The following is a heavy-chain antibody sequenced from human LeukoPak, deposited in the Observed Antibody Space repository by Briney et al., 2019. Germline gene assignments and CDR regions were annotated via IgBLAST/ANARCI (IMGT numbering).Heavy chain of an antibody. V-gene: IGHV4-59*01. Sequence: SETLSLTCTVSGGSISSYYWSWLRQPPGKGLEWIGYIYYSGSTNYNTSLKSRVTISVDTSKSQFSLKLSSVTAADTAVYYCARAYGDYSRYFGMDVWGQGTTVTVSS. D-gene: IGHD4-17*01. CDR2: IYYSGST. CDR3: ARAYGDYSRYFGMDV. J-gene: IGHJ6*02. CDR1: GGSISSYY.